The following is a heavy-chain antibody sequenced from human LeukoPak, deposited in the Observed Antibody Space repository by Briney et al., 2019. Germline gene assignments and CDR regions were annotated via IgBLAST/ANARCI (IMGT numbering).Heavy chain of an antibody. Sequence: GGSLRLSCAVSGITLSSYGMSWVRQAPGKGLEWVAGISDSGGSANYADSVKGRFTISRDNPKSTLYLQMNSLRAEDTAVYFCARRGVVIRVILVGFHKEAFYFDSWGQGALVTVSS. CDR3: ARRGVVIRVILVGFHKEAFYFDS. D-gene: IGHD3-22*01. CDR2: ISDSGGSA. V-gene: IGHV3-23*01. CDR1: GITLSSYG. J-gene: IGHJ4*02.